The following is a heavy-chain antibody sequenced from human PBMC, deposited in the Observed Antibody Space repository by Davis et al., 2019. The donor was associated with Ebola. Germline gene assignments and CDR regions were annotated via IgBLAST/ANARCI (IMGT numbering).Heavy chain of an antibody. J-gene: IGHJ3*02. V-gene: IGHV6-1*01. CDR1: GNSVSSNSAA. CDR3: VRDSGIGLEAFDI. Sequence: PSETLSLTCAISGNSVSSNSAAWNWIRQSPSRGLEWLGRTYYRSKWFKDYAVSVKGRITISPDTSNNQFSLQLNSVAPEDTAVYYCVRDSGIGLEAFDIWGQGTMVTVSS. D-gene: IGHD1-1*01. CDR2: TYYRSKWFK.